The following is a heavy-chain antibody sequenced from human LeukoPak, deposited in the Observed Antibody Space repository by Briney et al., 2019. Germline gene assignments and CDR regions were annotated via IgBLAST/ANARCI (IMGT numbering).Heavy chain of an antibody. J-gene: IGHJ3*02. CDR3: ARTSRSGGSPPLDAFDI. V-gene: IGHV4-59*01. CDR1: GGSISIYY. CDR2: LYYSGST. D-gene: IGHD1-26*01. Sequence: SETLSLTCTVSGGSISIYYWTWIRQPPGKGLEWIGSLYYSGSTNYNPSLKSRVTLSVDTSKNQFSLKLNSVTAADTAVYYCARTSRSGGSPPLDAFDIWGQGTMVTVSS.